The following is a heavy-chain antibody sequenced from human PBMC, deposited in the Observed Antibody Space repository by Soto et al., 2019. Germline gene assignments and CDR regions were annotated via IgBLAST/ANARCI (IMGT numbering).Heavy chain of an antibody. CDR3: ARDTLFDAGGALDI. CDR2: IYSGGST. V-gene: IGHV3-53*01. J-gene: IGHJ3*02. CDR1: GFIVISNY. Sequence: GGSLRLSCAASGFIVISNYMSWVRQAPGKGLEWVSVIYSGGSTYYADSVKGRFTISRDNSKNTLYLQMNSLRAEDTAVDYCARDTLFDAGGALDIWGQGTMVTVS. D-gene: IGHD2-15*01.